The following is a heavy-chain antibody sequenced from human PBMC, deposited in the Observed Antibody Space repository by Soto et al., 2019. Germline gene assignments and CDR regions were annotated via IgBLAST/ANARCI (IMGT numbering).Heavy chain of an antibody. Sequence: GGSLRLSCAASGFTFSTYSMNWGRQAPGKGLEWISYISSSGDVIYYTDSVKGRFTISRDNAKNSLYLEMSSLRAEDTAVYYCARNPYCSSISCSSDYWGQGTLVTVSS. D-gene: IGHD2-2*01. J-gene: IGHJ4*02. CDR2: ISSSGDVI. CDR3: ARNPYCSSISCSSDY. V-gene: IGHV3-48*01. CDR1: GFTFSTYS.